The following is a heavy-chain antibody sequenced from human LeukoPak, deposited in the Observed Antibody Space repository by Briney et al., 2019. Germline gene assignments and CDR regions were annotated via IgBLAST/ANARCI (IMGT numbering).Heavy chain of an antibody. Sequence: GGSLRLSCAASGFAFSGYGMHWVRQAPGKGLEWVAVIWYDGSNKYYEDSVKGRFTISRDTSTNTLYLQMNSLRVDDTAVYYCARDNYCSSTDCYNFDYWGQGTLVTVSS. J-gene: IGHJ4*02. CDR2: IWYDGSNK. D-gene: IGHD2-2*02. CDR3: ARDNYCSSTDCYNFDY. V-gene: IGHV3-33*01. CDR1: GFAFSGYG.